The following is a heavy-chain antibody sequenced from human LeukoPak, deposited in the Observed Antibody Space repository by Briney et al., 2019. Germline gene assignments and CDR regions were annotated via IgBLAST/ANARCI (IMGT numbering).Heavy chain of an antibody. J-gene: IGHJ5*01. CDR2: INPSGGST. Sequence: ASVKVSCKASGYTFTSYYMHWVRQAPGQGLEWMGIINPSGGSTSYAQKFQGRVTMTRDTSTSTVYMELSSLRSEDTAVYYCARGPITMIVVNWFDSWGQGTLVTVSS. CDR3: ARGPITMIVVNWFDS. D-gene: IGHD3-22*01. V-gene: IGHV1-46*03. CDR1: GYTFTSYY.